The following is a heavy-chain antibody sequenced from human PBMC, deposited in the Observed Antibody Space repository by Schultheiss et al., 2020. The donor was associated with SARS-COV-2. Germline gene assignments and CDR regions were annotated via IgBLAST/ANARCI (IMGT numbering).Heavy chain of an antibody. D-gene: IGHD3-22*01. CDR3: ARGRVRRRYYYDSSGYPNDY. CDR1: GGSFSGYY. CDR2: IYYSGST. J-gene: IGHJ4*02. V-gene: IGHV4-59*01. Sequence: SETLSLTCAVYGGSFSGYYWSWIRQPPGKGLEWIGYIYYSGSTYYNPSLKSLVTISVDRSKNQFSLKLSSVTAADTAVYYCARGRVRRRYYYDSSGYPNDYWGQGTLVTVSS.